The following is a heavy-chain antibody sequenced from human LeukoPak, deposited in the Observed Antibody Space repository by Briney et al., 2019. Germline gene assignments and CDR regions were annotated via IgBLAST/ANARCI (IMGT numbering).Heavy chain of an antibody. CDR1: GYTFTGYY. CDR3: ARVTVTTRQGSDY. J-gene: IGHJ4*02. CDR2: INPNSGGT. Sequence: ASVKVSCKASGYTFTGYYMHWVRQAPGQGLEWMGWINPNSGGTNYAQKFQGRVTMTRDTSINTAYMELSRLRSDDTAVYYCARVTVTTRQGSDYWGQGTLVTVSS. V-gene: IGHV1-2*02. D-gene: IGHD4-4*01.